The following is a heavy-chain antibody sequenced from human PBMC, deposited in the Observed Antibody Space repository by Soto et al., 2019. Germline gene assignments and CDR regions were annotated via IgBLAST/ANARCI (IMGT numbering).Heavy chain of an antibody. J-gene: IGHJ6*02. Sequence: GGSLRLSCAASGFTFSSYGMHWVRQAPGKGLEWVAVIWYDGSNKYYADSVKGRFTISRDNSKNTLYLQMNSLRAEDTAVYYCARPAHVDTFYYYGMDVWGQGTTVTVSS. CDR2: IWYDGSNK. D-gene: IGHD5-18*01. V-gene: IGHV3-33*01. CDR1: GFTFSSYG. CDR3: ARPAHVDTFYYYGMDV.